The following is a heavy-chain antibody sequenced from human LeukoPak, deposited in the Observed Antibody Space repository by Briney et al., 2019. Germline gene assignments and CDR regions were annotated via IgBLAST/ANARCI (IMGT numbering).Heavy chain of an antibody. CDR2: ISGSGGST. CDR1: GFSFSIYT. J-gene: IGHJ4*02. V-gene: IGHV3-23*01. Sequence: GGSLRLSCVASGFSFSIYTMNWVRQAPGKGLEWVSAISGSGGSTYYADSVKGRFTISRDNSKNTLYLQMNSLRAEDTAVYYCAKDDKGRDGYNFVYWGQGTLVTVSS. CDR3: AKDDKGRDGYNFVY. D-gene: IGHD5-24*01.